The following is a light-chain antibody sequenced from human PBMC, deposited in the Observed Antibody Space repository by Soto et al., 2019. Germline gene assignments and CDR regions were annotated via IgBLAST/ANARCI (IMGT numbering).Light chain of an antibody. CDR2: TNN. CDR3: AAWDDSLNAVV. V-gene: IGLV1-44*01. J-gene: IGLJ2*01. Sequence: QSVLTQPPSVSGTPGHKVSISCSGSTSNLGGTTVNWYQQLPGTAPKLLIYTNNQRPSGVPDRFSGSKSGTSASLAISVRRSEDDADFYCAAWDDSLNAVVFGGGTKLPVL. CDR1: TSNLGGTT.